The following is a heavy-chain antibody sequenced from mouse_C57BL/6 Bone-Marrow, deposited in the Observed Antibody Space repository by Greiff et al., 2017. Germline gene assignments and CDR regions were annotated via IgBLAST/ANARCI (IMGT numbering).Heavy chain of an antibody. Sequence: VQLQQSGAELVRPGASVTLSCKASGYTFTDYEMHWVKQTPVHGLEWIGAIDPETGGTAYNQKFKGKAILTADKSSSTAYMELRSLTSEDSAVYYSTSLLTKGFAYWGQGTLVTVSA. V-gene: IGHV1-15*01. CDR3: TSLLTKGFAY. D-gene: IGHD1-1*01. J-gene: IGHJ3*01. CDR2: IDPETGGT. CDR1: GYTFTDYE.